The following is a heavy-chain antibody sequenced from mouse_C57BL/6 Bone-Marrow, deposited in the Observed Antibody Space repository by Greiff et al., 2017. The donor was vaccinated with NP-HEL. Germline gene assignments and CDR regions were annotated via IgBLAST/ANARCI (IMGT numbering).Heavy chain of an antibody. CDR3: TTLTADY. D-gene: IGHD4-1*01. CDR1: GYTFTDYE. V-gene: IGHV1-15*01. Sequence: VKLQESGAELVRPGASVTLSCKASGYTFTDYEMHWVKQTPVHGLEWIGAIDPETGGTAYNQKFKGKAILTADKSSSTAYMELRSLTSEDSAVYYCTTLTADYWGQGTTLTVSS. J-gene: IGHJ2*01. CDR2: IDPETGGT.